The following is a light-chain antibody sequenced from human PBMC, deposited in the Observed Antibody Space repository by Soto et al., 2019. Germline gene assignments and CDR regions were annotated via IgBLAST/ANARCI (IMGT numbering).Light chain of an antibody. V-gene: IGKV3-20*01. CDR3: QQHGSSPPSWT. CDR2: GAS. CDR1: QSVRSNY. J-gene: IGKJ1*01. Sequence: ETVLTQSPGTLSLSPGERATLFCRASQSVRSNYLAWYQQKPGQAPRLLIYGASSRATGIPDRFSGSGSGPDFSLTISRLEPEDFAVYYCQQHGSSPPSWTFGQGTKVEIK.